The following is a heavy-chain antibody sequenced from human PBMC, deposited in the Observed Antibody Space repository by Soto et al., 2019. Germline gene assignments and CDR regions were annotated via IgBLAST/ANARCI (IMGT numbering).Heavy chain of an antibody. D-gene: IGHD6-6*01. CDR1: GGSFSGYY. J-gene: IGHJ4*02. Sequence: QVQLQQWGAGLLKPSETLSLTCAVYGGSFSGYYWSWIRQPPGKGLEWIGEINHSGSTNYNPSLKSRVTISVDTSKNQSSLKLSSVTAADTAVYYCAHSSSSVDYFDYWGQGTLVTVSS. CDR2: INHSGST. CDR3: AHSSSSVDYFDY. V-gene: IGHV4-34*01.